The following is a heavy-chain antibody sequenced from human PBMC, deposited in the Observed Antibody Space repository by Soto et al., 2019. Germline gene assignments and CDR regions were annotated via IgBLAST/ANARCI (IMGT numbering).Heavy chain of an antibody. V-gene: IGHV1-69*01. Sequence: QVQLVQSGAEVKKPGSSVKVSCKASGGTFSSYAFSWVRQAPGQGLEWMGGILPMFGTTNYAQKFQGRVTITADESTTTAYMELSSLRSEDTAVYFCAREFCSGGTCHGAFYYYYSMDVWGQGTTVTVSS. J-gene: IGHJ6*02. D-gene: IGHD2-15*01. CDR2: ILPMFGTT. CDR3: AREFCSGGTCHGAFYYYYSMDV. CDR1: GGTFSSYA.